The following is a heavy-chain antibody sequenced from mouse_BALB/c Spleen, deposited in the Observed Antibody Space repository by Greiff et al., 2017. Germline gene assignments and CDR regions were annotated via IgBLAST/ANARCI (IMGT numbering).Heavy chain of an antibody. CDR3: ARSREFIYYGDYVRYFDD. CDR2: INPNNGGT. D-gene: IGHD2-13*01. Sequence: VQLQQSGPELVKPGASVKISCKTSGYTFTEYTMHWVKQRHGKSLEWIGGINPNNGGTSYNQKFKGKATLTVDKSSSTAYMELRSLTSEDSAVYYCARSREFIYYGDYVRYFDDWGAGTTVTVSS. V-gene: IGHV1-18*01. J-gene: IGHJ1*01. CDR1: GYTFTEYT.